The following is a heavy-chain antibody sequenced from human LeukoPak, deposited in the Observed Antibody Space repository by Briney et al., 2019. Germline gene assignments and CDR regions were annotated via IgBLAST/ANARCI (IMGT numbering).Heavy chain of an antibody. CDR3: ARGRGCSSLSCYPDY. CDR1: GFSFSGYT. D-gene: IGHD2-2*01. Sequence: GGSLRLSCAASGFSFSGYTINGARQAPGKGLEWVSSISPCSNYKHYASPVKGRFTISRDNAKDSLYLQRDSRGAEDTALYYCARGRGCSSLSCYPDYWGQGTLVTVSS. J-gene: IGHJ4*02. CDR2: ISPCSNYK. V-gene: IGHV3-21*01.